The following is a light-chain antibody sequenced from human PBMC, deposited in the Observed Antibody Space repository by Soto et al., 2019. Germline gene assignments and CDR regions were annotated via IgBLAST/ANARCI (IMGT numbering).Light chain of an antibody. Sequence: QSVLTQPPSVSGAPGQRVTISCTGSSSNIGTGYDVHWYQQLPGTAPKLLIYGNSNRPSGVPDRCSGSTSGTSASLAIPGLQAEDEADYYCQSYDSSLSGSVFGGGTKLTVL. J-gene: IGLJ2*01. V-gene: IGLV1-40*01. CDR2: GNS. CDR1: SSNIGTGYD. CDR3: QSYDSSLSGSV.